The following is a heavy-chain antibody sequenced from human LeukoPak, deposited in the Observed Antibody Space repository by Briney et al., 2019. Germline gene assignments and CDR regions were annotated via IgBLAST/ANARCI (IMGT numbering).Heavy chain of an antibody. CDR2: IKQDGSEK. CDR1: GFTFSNFW. D-gene: IGHD1-26*01. Sequence: PGGSLRLSCAASGFTFSNFWMGWVRQAPGKGLEWVANIKQDGSEKYYVDSVKGRFTISRDNAKNSLYLQMNSLRAEDTAVYYCAREQSEYSGSYQDYWGQGTLVTVSS. CDR3: AREQSEYSGSYQDY. J-gene: IGHJ4*02. V-gene: IGHV3-7*01.